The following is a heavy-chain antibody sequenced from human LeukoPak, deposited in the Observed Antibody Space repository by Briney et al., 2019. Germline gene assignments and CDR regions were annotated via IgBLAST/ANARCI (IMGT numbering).Heavy chain of an antibody. V-gene: IGHV3-30*02. CDR3: ANGPHYNILTGFYKVRSHLDY. D-gene: IGHD3-9*01. CDR2: IRYDGSNK. J-gene: IGHJ4*02. Sequence: GGSLRLSCGASGFSFNNYGMHWVRQAPGKGLEWVAFIRYDGSNKHYADSVKGRFTSSRDNSKNTPYLQMNSLRAEDTAVYFCANGPHYNILTGFYKVRSHLDYWGQGTLVTVSS. CDR1: GFSFNNYG.